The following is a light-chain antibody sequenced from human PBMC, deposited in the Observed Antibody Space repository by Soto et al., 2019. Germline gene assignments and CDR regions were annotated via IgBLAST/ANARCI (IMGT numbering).Light chain of an antibody. CDR3: QQYNSYYPPT. CDR2: DAS. Sequence: DIQMTQSPSTLSASVGDRFTITCRASQSISSWLAWYQQKPGKAPKLLIYDASSLESGVPSRFRGSGSGTEFTLTISSLKPDDFANYYCQQYNSYYPPTFGGGTKVDIK. CDR1: QSISSW. J-gene: IGKJ4*01. V-gene: IGKV1-5*01.